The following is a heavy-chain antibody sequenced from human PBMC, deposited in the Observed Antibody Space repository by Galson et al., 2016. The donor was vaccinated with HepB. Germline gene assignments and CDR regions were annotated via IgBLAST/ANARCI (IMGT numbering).Heavy chain of an antibody. V-gene: IGHV3-30*04. D-gene: IGHD6-19*01. CDR1: GFTFSTYA. CDR2: ISYDGSNK. J-gene: IGHJ5*02. Sequence: SLRLSCAASGFTFSTYAMHWVRQAPGKELEWVALISYDGSNKYYADPVKGRFTISRDNSKNTLYLQMNSLRAEDTAVYYCARARYSSGLYNWFDPWGQGTLVTVSS. CDR3: ARARYSSGLYNWFDP.